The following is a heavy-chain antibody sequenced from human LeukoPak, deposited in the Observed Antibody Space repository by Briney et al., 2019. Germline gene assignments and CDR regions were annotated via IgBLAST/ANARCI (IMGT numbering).Heavy chain of an antibody. D-gene: IGHD2-21*02. CDR3: ARAQYCGGDCYWDIDR. V-gene: IGHV3-48*02. CDR2: ISSSSSTI. Sequence: GGSLRLSCVDSGFTFSTYNMNWVRQAPGKGLEWVSYISSSSSTIYYADSVKGRFTISRDNAKNSLYLQMNSLRDEDTAVYYCARAQYCGGDCYWDIDRWGQGTLVTVSS. J-gene: IGHJ4*02. CDR1: GFTFSTYN.